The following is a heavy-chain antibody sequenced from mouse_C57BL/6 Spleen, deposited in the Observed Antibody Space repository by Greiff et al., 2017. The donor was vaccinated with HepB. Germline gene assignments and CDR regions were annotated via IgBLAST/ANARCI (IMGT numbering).Heavy chain of an antibody. Sequence: VQLKQSGPELVKPGASVKISCKASGYTFTDYYMNWVKQSHGKSLEWIGDINPNNGGTSYNQKFKGKATLTVDKSSSTAYMELRSLTSEDSAVYYFARPPHYYGSSYGYFDVWGTGTTVTVSS. V-gene: IGHV1-26*01. CDR1: GYTFTDYY. D-gene: IGHD1-1*01. CDR2: INPNNGGT. J-gene: IGHJ1*03. CDR3: ARPPHYYGSSYGYFDV.